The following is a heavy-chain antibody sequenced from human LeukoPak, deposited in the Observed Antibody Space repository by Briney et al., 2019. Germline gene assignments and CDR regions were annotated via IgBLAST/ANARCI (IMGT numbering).Heavy chain of an antibody. J-gene: IGHJ3*02. V-gene: IGHV3-30*02. CDR2: IRYDGTNR. D-gene: IGHD1-26*01. CDR1: GFTFSSYV. Sequence: GGSLRLSCAASGFTFSSYVMHWVRQAPGKGLEGVAFIRYDGTNRYYADSVKGRFTISRDNSKNTLYLQMNSLRAEDTAVYYCAKSTIVGATVDAFDIWGQGTMVTVSS. CDR3: AKSTIVGATVDAFDI.